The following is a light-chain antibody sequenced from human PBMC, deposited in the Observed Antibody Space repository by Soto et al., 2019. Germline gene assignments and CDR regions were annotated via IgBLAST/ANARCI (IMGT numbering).Light chain of an antibody. Sequence: DIQLTQSPSFLSASVGDRVTVTCRASQGINSYLAWYQKKTGKAPKLLIYTASTLQSGVPSRFSGSGSGTEFTLTITSLQPEDFAAYYCQQLHSYPRTFGGGTKVDIK. J-gene: IGKJ4*01. CDR3: QQLHSYPRT. CDR1: QGINSY. V-gene: IGKV1-9*01. CDR2: TAS.